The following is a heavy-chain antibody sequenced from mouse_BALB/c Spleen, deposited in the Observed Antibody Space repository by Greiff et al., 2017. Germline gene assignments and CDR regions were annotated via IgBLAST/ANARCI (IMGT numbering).Heavy chain of an antibody. CDR2: IWGDGST. CDR1: GFSLTGYG. Sequence: VQGVESGPGLVAPSQSLSITCTVSGFSLTGYGVNWVRQPPGKGLEWLGMIWGDGSTDYNSALKSRLSISKDNSKSQVFLKMNSLQTDDTARYYCARANSLLRLRLNWYFDVWGAGTTVTVSS. CDR3: ARANSLLRLRLNWYFDV. J-gene: IGHJ1*01. V-gene: IGHV2-6-7*01. D-gene: IGHD1-2*01.